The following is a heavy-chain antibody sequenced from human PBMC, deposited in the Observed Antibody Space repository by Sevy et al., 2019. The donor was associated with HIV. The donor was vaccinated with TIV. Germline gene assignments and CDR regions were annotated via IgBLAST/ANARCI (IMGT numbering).Heavy chain of an antibody. Sequence: KQSQTLSLTCAISGDSVSSNSAAWKWIRQSPSRGLEWLGRTYYRSKWYNDYAVSVKSRITINPDTSKNQFSLQLNSVTPEDTAVYYCARDSGGLAVAGNWFDPWGQGTLVTVSS. J-gene: IGHJ5*02. D-gene: IGHD6-19*01. CDR3: ARDSGGLAVAGNWFDP. CDR2: TYYRSKWYN. CDR1: GDSVSSNSAA. V-gene: IGHV6-1*01.